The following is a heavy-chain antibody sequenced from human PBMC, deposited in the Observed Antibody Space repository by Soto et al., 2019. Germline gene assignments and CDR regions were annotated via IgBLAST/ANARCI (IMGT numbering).Heavy chain of an antibody. CDR2: ISAYNGNT. CDR1: GYTFTSYG. Sequence: QVQLVQSGAEVKKPGASVKVSCKASGYTFTSYGISWVRQAPGQGLEWMGWISAYNGNTNYAQKLQGRVTMTTDTSTSTAHMELRNLRADDKGVYYCGGGAHGRRWSPPGQGGQGTLVTVSS. CDR3: GGGAHGRRWSPPGQ. D-gene: IGHD3-16*01. V-gene: IGHV1-18*04. J-gene: IGHJ4*02.